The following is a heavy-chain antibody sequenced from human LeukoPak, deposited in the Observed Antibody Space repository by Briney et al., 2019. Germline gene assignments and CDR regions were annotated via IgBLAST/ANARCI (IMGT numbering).Heavy chain of an antibody. CDR2: INPNSGGT. J-gene: IGHJ4*02. D-gene: IGHD4-17*01. V-gene: IGHV1-2*02. CDR1: GYTFTGYY. CDR3: ARLTTVTTTFDY. Sequence: ASVKVSCKASGYTFTGYYMHWVRQAPGQGLEWMGWINPNSGGTNYAQKFQGRVTMTRDTSISTAYMELSRLRSDDTAVYYCARLTTVTTTFDYWGQGTLVTVSS.